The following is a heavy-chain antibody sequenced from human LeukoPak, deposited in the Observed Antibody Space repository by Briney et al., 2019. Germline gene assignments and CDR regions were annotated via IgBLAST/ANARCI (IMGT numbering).Heavy chain of an antibody. J-gene: IGHJ6*02. CDR2: INPSGGST. D-gene: IGHD3-22*01. V-gene: IGHV1-46*01. CDR1: GYTFTSYY. Sequence: ASVKVSCKASGYTFTSYYMHWVRQAPGQGLEWMGIINPSGGSTSYAQKFQGRVTMTRDTSTSTVYMELSSLRSEDTAVYYCARDSTGYYDSSKDGMDVWGQGTTVTVSS. CDR3: ARDSTGYYDSSKDGMDV.